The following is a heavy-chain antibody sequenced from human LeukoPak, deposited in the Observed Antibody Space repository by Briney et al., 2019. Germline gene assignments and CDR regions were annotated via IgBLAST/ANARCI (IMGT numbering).Heavy chain of an antibody. D-gene: IGHD2-21*02. CDR3: ARGVTALPPHYYYYYMDV. V-gene: IGHV1-69*05. CDR1: GGTFSSYA. J-gene: IGHJ6*03. Sequence: GASVKVSCKASGGTFSSYAISWVRQAPGQGLEWMGGIIPIFGTANYAQKFQGRVTITTDESTSTAYMELSSLRSEDTAVYYCARGVTALPPHYYYYYMDVWGKGTTVTVSS. CDR2: IIPIFGTA.